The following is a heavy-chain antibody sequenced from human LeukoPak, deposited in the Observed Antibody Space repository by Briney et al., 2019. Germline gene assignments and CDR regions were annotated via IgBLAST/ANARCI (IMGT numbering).Heavy chain of an antibody. CDR1: GFTFSNYA. J-gene: IGHJ4*02. CDR3: AKDCGSTGYCFDQ. V-gene: IGHV3-23*01. CDR2: ISGRGST. Sequence: GGSLRLSCAASGFTFSNYAMSWVRQAPGKGLEWVATISGRGSTKYAASVERRFTISRDNTKNSPYLQMNSLMSEDTTADYCAKDCGSTGYCFDQWGQGTLVTVSS. D-gene: IGHD2-2*01.